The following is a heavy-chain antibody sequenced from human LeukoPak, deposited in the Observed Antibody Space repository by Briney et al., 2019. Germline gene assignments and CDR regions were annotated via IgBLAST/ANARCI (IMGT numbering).Heavy chain of an antibody. CDR1: GFTFSSFG. V-gene: IGHV3-33*01. D-gene: IGHD3-22*01. Sequence: GGSLRLSCAPSGFTFSSFGMHWVREAPGKGLEWVAVIWYDGSNKYYADSVKGRFTISRDNSKNTLYLQMNSLRAEDTAVYYCARNSGYYAFDIWGQGTMVTVSS. CDR3: ARNSGYYAFDI. CDR2: IWYDGSNK. J-gene: IGHJ3*02.